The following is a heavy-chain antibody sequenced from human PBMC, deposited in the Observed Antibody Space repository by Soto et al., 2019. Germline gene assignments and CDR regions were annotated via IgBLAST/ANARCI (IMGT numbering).Heavy chain of an antibody. Sequence: QVQLVESGGGVVQPGTSLRLSCAASGFSFSSYAMHWVRQAPGKGLEWVAALWYDGSNQNYAGSVKGRFTISRDNSKSTVYLQMNSLKAEDTAVYYCARDINDFWSGYLYWGQGTLATVSS. J-gene: IGHJ4*02. CDR1: GFSFSSYA. V-gene: IGHV3-33*01. CDR2: LWYDGSNQ. D-gene: IGHD3-3*01. CDR3: ARDINDFWSGYLY.